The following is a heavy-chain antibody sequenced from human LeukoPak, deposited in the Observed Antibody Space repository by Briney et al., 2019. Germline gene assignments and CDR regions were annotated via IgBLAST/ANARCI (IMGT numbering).Heavy chain of an antibody. CDR1: GDSISSGNFY. D-gene: IGHD4-17*01. CDR2: IYYNGIT. CDR3: ARDHGDFVQHD. Sequence: PAETLSLTCTVSGDSISSGNFYWGWIRQPPGKELQWIGSIYYNGITHYNSSLESRVTISADTSTNEFSLKLRSVTAADTAMYYCARDHGDFVQHDWGQGTLVTVSS. V-gene: IGHV4-39*01. J-gene: IGHJ4*02.